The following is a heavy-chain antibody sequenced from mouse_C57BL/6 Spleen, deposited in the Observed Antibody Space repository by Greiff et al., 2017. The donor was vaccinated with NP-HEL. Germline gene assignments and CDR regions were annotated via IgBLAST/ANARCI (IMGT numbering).Heavy chain of an antibody. CDR3: AREGGIDYDRGYFDV. D-gene: IGHD2-4*01. V-gene: IGHV5-16*01. CDR2: INYDGSST. Sequence: EVMLVESEGGLVQPGSSMKLSCTASGFTFSDYYMAWVRQVPEKGLEWVANINYDGSSTYYLDSLKSRFIISRDNAKNILYLQMSSLKSEDTATYYCAREGGIDYDRGYFDVWGTGTTVTVSS. J-gene: IGHJ1*03. CDR1: GFTFSDYY.